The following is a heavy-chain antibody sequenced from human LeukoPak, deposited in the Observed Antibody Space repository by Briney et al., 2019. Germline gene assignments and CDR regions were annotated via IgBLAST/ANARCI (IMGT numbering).Heavy chain of an antibody. Sequence: GASLRLSCAASGFTPSSYAMTWVRQAPGKGLEWVASIDAGGGDTYHSDSVKGRFTISRDNSMNTLYLQMNSMRADDTAVYYCGRPTKYWLVRGDGVDVWGQGTTVTVSS. D-gene: IGHD6-19*01. V-gene: IGHV3-23*01. CDR3: GRPTKYWLVRGDGVDV. J-gene: IGHJ6*02. CDR2: IDAGGGDT. CDR1: GFTPSSYA.